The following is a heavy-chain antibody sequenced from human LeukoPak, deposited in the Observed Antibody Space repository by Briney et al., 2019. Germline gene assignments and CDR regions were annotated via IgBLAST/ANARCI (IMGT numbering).Heavy chain of an antibody. V-gene: IGHV3-48*03. D-gene: IGHD6-19*01. J-gene: IGHJ4*02. Sequence: GGSLRLSCAASGFTFSSYEMNWVRQAPGKGLEWGSYISSSGSTIYYADSVKGRFTISRDNAKNSLYLQMNSLRAEDTAVYYCARANSSGWYVESFDYWGQGTLVTVSS. CDR1: GFTFSSYE. CDR2: ISSSGSTI. CDR3: ARANSSGWYVESFDY.